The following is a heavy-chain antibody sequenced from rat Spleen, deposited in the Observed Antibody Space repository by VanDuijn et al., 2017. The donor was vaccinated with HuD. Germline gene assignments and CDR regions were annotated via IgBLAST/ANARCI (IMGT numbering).Heavy chain of an antibody. Sequence: EVQLVESDGGLVQPGRSMNLSCAASGFTFSNYYMAWVRQAPTKGLEWVASISPSGGGTYYRDSVKGRFTVSRDNANSTLYLQMDSLRSEDTATYYCARQDTSGYSNWFAYWGQGTLVTVSS. CDR2: ISPSGGGT. V-gene: IGHV5-25*01. D-gene: IGHD4-3*01. J-gene: IGHJ3*01. CDR3: ARQDTSGYSNWFAY. CDR1: GFTFSNYY.